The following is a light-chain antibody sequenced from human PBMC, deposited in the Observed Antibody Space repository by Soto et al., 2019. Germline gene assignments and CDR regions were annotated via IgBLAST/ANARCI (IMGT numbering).Light chain of an antibody. CDR3: QQYGSSPPLT. J-gene: IGKJ4*01. CDR1: QGVSGSF. CDR2: GAS. V-gene: IGKV3-20*01. Sequence: EFVLTQSPGTLSLSPGERATLSCRASQGVSGSFLAWYQQKPGQAPRILIYGASTRATGIPDRFSGSGSGTDFTLTISRLEPEDFAVYYCQQYGSSPPLTFGGGTKVEIK.